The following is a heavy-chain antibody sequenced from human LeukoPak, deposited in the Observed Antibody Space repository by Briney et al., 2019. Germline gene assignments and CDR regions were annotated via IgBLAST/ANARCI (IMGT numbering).Heavy chain of an antibody. CDR3: AKGYIIAGRQWYLDL. J-gene: IGHJ2*01. Sequence: GGSLRLSCAASGFTFSSYGMHWVRQAPGKGLEWVAFIRYDGSNKYYADSVKGRFTISRDNAKDSLYLQMNSLRAEDAAVYYCAKGYIIAGRQWYLDLWGRGTLVGVSS. V-gene: IGHV3-30*02. CDR1: GFTFSSYG. D-gene: IGHD6-13*01. CDR2: IRYDGSNK.